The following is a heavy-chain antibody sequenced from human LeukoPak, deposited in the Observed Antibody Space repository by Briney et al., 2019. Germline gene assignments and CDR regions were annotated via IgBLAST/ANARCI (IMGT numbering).Heavy chain of an antibody. CDR3: ARDLDDSSGYYYFDY. V-gene: IGHV3-33*01. CDR2: IWYDGSNK. CDR1: GFTFSSYG. D-gene: IGHD3-22*01. J-gene: IGHJ4*02. Sequence: PGGSLRLSCAASGFTFSSYGMHWVRQAPGKGLEWVAVIWYDGSNKYYADSVKGRFTISRDNSKNTLYLQMNSLRAEDTAVYYCARDLDDSSGYYYFDYWGQGTPVTVSS.